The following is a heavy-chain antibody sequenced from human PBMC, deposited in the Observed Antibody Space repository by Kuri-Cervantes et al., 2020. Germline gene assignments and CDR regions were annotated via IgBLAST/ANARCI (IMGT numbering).Heavy chain of an antibody. CDR3: VMSSWSPY. D-gene: IGHD2-8*02. V-gene: IGHV3-48*04. CDR1: GFTFSSYW. Sequence: GESLKISCAASGFTFSSYWMSWVRQAPGKGLEWVSSITTSGSNMYYADSVKGRFTISRDNAKNSLYLQMDSLRAEDTALYYCVMSSWSPYWGQGTLVTVSS. J-gene: IGHJ4*02. CDR2: ITTSGSNM.